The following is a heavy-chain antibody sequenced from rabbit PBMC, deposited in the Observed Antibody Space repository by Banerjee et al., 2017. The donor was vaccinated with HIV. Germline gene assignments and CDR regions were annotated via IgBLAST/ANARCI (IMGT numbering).Heavy chain of an antibody. Sequence: QEQLVESGGGLVTLGGSLKLSCKASGIDFSTYGIPWVRQAPGKGLEWIAYIYPEYGTRDYASWVNGRFTISLDNAQNTVFLRLTSLTAADTATYFCARVTGYGSTSNYPTRVDLWGPGTLVTVS. J-gene: IGHJ3*01. D-gene: IGHD8-1*01. CDR2: IYPEYGTR. V-gene: IGHV1S47*01. CDR1: GIDFSTYG. CDR3: ARVTGYGSTSNYPTRVDL.